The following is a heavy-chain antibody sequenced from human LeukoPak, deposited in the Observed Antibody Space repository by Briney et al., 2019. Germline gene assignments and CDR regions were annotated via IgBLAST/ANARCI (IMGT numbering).Heavy chain of an antibody. CDR3: ARNPSVHYFDY. D-gene: IGHD2-2*01. Sequence: SETLSLTCTVSGGSISSYYWSWIRQPPGKGLEWIGEINHSGSTNYNPSLKSRVTISVDTSKNQFSLKLSSVTAADTAVYYCARNPSVHYFDYWGQGTLVTVSS. V-gene: IGHV4-34*01. J-gene: IGHJ4*02. CDR1: GGSISSYY. CDR2: INHSGST.